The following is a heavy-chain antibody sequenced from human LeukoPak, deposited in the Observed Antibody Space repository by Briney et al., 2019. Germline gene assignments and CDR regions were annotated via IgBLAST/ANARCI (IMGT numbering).Heavy chain of an antibody. CDR2: IKKDGSQK. CDR1: GFTFSSYW. D-gene: IGHD4-17*01. Sequence: PGGSLRLSCVASGFTFSSYWMSWVRQAPGKGLEWVATIKKDGSQKEYVDSMEGRLTISGDNAKNSLYLQMNSLRAEDTAMYYCARDPTVSNFHDAFDIWGQGTMVTVSS. CDR3: ARDPTVSNFHDAFDI. J-gene: IGHJ3*02. V-gene: IGHV3-7*05.